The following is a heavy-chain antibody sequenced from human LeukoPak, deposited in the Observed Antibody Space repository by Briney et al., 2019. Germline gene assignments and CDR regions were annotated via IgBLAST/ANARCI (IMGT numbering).Heavy chain of an antibody. Sequence: GGSLRLSCAASGLTFSSYEMNWVRQAPGKGLEWVSYISSSGSTIYYADSVKGRFTISRDNAKNSLFLQMNSLTAEDTAAYYCARGGTLEYFQHWGQGTLVTVSS. CDR1: GLTFSSYE. V-gene: IGHV3-48*03. J-gene: IGHJ1*01. CDR3: ARGGTLEYFQH. CDR2: ISSSGSTI.